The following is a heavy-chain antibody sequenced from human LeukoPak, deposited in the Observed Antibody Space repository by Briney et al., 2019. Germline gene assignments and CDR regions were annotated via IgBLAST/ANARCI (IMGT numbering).Heavy chain of an antibody. CDR2: ISSSSNYI. V-gene: IGHV3-21*01. Sequence: PGGSLRLSYAASGFIFSSYSMNWVRQAPGKGLEWVSSISSSSNYIYYADSVKGRFTISRDNAKNSLYLQMNSLRAEDAAVYYCARDELRFLEWLLYYYYYGMDAWGQGTTVTVSS. D-gene: IGHD3-3*01. CDR3: ARDELRFLEWLLYYYYYGMDA. CDR1: GFIFSSYS. J-gene: IGHJ6*02.